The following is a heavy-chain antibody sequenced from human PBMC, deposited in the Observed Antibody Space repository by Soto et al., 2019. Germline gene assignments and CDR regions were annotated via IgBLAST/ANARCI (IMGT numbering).Heavy chain of an antibody. CDR3: ARETSGYSYGGLDY. Sequence: ASVKVSCKASGYTFTSYGISWVRQAPGQGLEWMGWISAYNGNTNYAQKLQGRVTMTTDTSTSTAYMELRSLRSDDTAVYYCARETSGYSYGGLDYWGQGTLVTVSS. D-gene: IGHD5-18*01. V-gene: IGHV1-18*01. CDR2: ISAYNGNT. CDR1: GYTFTSYG. J-gene: IGHJ4*02.